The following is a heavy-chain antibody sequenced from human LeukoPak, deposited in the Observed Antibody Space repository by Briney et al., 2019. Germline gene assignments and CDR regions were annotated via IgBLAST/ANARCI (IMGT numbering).Heavy chain of an antibody. D-gene: IGHD3-10*01. Sequence: GGSLRLSCAASGFTFSSYWMHWVRQAPGKGLVWVSRINSDGSSTSYADSVKGRFTISRDNAKNTLYLQMNSLRAEDTAVYYCAREYGSGRQVYYFDYWGQGTLVTVSS. V-gene: IGHV3-74*01. CDR2: INSDGSST. CDR3: AREYGSGRQVYYFDY. J-gene: IGHJ4*02. CDR1: GFTFSSYW.